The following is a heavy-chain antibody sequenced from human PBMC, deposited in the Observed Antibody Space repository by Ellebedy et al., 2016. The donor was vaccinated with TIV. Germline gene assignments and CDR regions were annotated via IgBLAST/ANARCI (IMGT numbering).Heavy chain of an antibody. CDR3: ARYDSSGYYYDGPFDF. V-gene: IGHV5-51*01. CDR2: IYPGDSDT. Sequence: KVSCKGSGYTFTRYWIGWVRQMPGKGLEWMGIIYPGDSDTRYSPSFQGQVTISADKSTSTAYLHWTSLKASDTAIYYCARYDSSGYYYDGPFDFWGQGTLVIVSS. D-gene: IGHD3-22*01. J-gene: IGHJ4*02. CDR1: GYTFTRYW.